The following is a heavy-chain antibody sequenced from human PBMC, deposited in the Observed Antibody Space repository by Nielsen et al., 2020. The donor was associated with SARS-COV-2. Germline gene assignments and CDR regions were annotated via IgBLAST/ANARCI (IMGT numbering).Heavy chain of an antibody. V-gene: IGHV1-46*01. CDR1: GYTFTSYY. CDR3: ARGGLPSSTSGDAFDI. J-gene: IGHJ3*02. CDR2: INPSGGST. Sequence: ASVKVSCKASGYTFTSYYMHWVRQAPGQGLEWMGIINPSGGSTSYAQKFQGRVTMTRYTSTSTVYMELSSLRSEDTAVYYCARGGLPSSTSGDAFDIWGQGTMVTVSS. D-gene: IGHD2-2*01.